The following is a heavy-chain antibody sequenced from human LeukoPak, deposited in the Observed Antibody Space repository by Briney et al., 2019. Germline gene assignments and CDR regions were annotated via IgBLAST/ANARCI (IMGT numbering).Heavy chain of an antibody. D-gene: IGHD5-18*01. Sequence: GASVKVSCKASGYTFTSYGISWVRQAPGQGLEWMGWISAYNGNTNYAQRLQGRVTMTTDTSTSTAYMELRSLRSDDTAVYYCARGENPNTAMPFDYWGQGTLVTVSS. CDR1: GYTFTSYG. J-gene: IGHJ4*02. CDR2: ISAYNGNT. CDR3: ARGENPNTAMPFDY. V-gene: IGHV1-18*01.